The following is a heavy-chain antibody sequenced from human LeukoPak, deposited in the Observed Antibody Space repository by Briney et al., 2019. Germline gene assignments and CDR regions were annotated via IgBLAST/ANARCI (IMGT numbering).Heavy chain of an antibody. CDR1: GFTFSSYA. CDR3: ARGRYYFEISGYFDS. Sequence: GRSLRLSCAASGFTFSSYAMHWVRHAPGKGLERVALISYEGTDTYYTDSAKGRFTISRDNSKSTVYLHMNGLRPEDTALYYCARGRYYFEISGYFDSWGQGTLVTVSS. J-gene: IGHJ4*02. V-gene: IGHV3-30-3*01. D-gene: IGHD3-22*01. CDR2: ISYEGTDT.